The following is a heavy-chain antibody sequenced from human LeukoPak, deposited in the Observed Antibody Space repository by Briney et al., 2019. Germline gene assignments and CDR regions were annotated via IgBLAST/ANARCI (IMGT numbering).Heavy chain of an antibody. CDR3: VKRLHSGYYFDY. J-gene: IGHJ4*02. CDR1: GFTFSSCA. D-gene: IGHD5-12*01. CDR2: ISSNGGST. V-gene: IGHV3-64D*06. Sequence: PGGSLRLYCSASGFTFSSCAMHWVRQAPGKGLEYVSGISSNGGSTYYADSVKGRFTISRDNSRNTLYLQMSSLRAEDTAVYYCVKRLHSGYYFDYWGQGTLVTVSS.